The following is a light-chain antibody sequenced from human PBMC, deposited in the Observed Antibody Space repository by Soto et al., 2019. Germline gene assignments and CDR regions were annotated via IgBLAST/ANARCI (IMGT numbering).Light chain of an antibody. CDR1: QSVSSS. J-gene: IGKJ3*01. Sequence: EIVLTQSPDTLSLSPGERATLSCRASQSVSSSLAWYQQKPGQAPRLLIYDASNRATGIPARFSGSGSGTDFTLTISSLVPDDFAVYYCQQRSNSPPDVTFGPGTKVDIK. CDR2: DAS. CDR3: QQRSNSPPDVT. V-gene: IGKV3-11*01.